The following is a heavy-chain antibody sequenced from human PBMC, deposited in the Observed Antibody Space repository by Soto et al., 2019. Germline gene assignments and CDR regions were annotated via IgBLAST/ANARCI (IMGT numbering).Heavy chain of an antibody. Sequence: QVQLVESGGGVVQPGRSLRLSCAASGFTFSSYAMHWVRQAPGKGLEWVAVISYDGSNKYYADSVKGRFTISRDNSKNTXXLQMNSLRAEDTAVYYCARDDAWFGELLPPASFDPWGQGTLVTVSS. CDR1: GFTFSSYA. V-gene: IGHV3-30-3*01. J-gene: IGHJ5*02. CDR2: ISYDGSNK. CDR3: ARDDAWFGELLPPASFDP. D-gene: IGHD3-10*01.